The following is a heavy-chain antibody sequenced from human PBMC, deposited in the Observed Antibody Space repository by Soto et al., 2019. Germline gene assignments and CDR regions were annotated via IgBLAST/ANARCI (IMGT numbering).Heavy chain of an antibody. CDR3: VRHLPSGRNYGLDV. D-gene: IGHD3-10*01. CDR1: GLTVSNAY. V-gene: IGHV3-53*01. CDR2: IYDNGTT. J-gene: IGHJ6*02. Sequence: EVQLVESGGGLIQPGGSLRLSCAASGLTVSNAYMAWVRQAPGMGLEWVSVIYDNGTTYYADSVKGRITISRDTSTNTLSLQMDSLRAEDTAVYYCVRHLPSGRNYGLDVWGQGTTVTVSS.